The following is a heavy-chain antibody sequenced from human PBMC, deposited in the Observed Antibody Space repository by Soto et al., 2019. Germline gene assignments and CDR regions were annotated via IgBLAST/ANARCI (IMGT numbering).Heavy chain of an antibody. J-gene: IGHJ5*02. CDR2: IYYSGST. D-gene: IGHD6-13*01. V-gene: IGHV4-31*03. CDR3: ARGESSSWRQNWFDP. CDR1: VGSISSGGYY. Sequence: PSETLSLTCTVSVGSISSGGYYWGWIRQHPGKGLEWIGYIYYSGSTYYNPSLKSRVTISVDTSKNQFSLKLSSVTAADTAVYYCARGESSSWRQNWFDPWGQGTLVTVSS.